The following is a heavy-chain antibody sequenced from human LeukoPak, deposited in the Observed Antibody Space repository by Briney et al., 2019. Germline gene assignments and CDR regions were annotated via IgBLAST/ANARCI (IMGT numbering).Heavy chain of an antibody. CDR1: GFSLSTSGMR. CDR3: ARGSGREVPAAMAFGY. D-gene: IGHD2-2*01. J-gene: IGHJ4*02. CDR2: IDWDGDK. V-gene: IGHV2-70*04. Sequence: SGPALVKPTQTLTLTCTFSGFSLSTSGMRVSWIRQPPAKALEWLARIDWDGDKFYSTSLKTRLTISRDTSKNQVVLTMTNMDPVDTATYYCARGSGREVPAAMAFGYWGQGALVTVSS.